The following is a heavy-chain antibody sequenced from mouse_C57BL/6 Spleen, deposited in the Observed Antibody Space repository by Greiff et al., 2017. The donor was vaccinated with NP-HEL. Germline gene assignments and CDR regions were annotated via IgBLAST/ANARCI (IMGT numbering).Heavy chain of an antibody. V-gene: IGHV1-64*01. CDR1: GYTFTSYW. CDR3: ARSLGRGDFDY. Sequence: QVQLQQPGAELVKPGASVKLSCKASGYTFTSYWMHWVKQRPGQGLEWIGMIHPNSGSTNYNEKFKSKATLTVDKSSSTAYMQLSSLTSEDSAVYYCARSLGRGDFDYWGQGTTLTVSS. J-gene: IGHJ2*01. D-gene: IGHD4-1*01. CDR2: IHPNSGST.